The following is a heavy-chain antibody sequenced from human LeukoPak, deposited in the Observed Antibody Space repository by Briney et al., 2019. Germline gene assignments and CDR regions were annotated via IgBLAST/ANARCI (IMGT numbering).Heavy chain of an antibody. CDR3: AREGSYCVGGDCYSFDF. D-gene: IGHD2-21*02. V-gene: IGHV1-2*02. CDR2: MHAGNGNT. Sequence: ASVKVSCKAPGYRFISNYIRWVRQAPGLGPEWMGWMHAGNGNTRYAETFQGRVIMTRDTSINTAYMDLSSLRSDDTAVYYCAREGSYCVGGDCYSFDFWGQGTLVTVSS. J-gene: IGHJ4*02. CDR1: GYRFISNY.